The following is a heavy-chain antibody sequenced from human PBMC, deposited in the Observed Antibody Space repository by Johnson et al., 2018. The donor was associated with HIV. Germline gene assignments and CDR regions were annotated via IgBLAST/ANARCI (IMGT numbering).Heavy chain of an antibody. J-gene: IGHJ3*02. D-gene: IGHD6-25*01. V-gene: IGHV3-15*01. CDR1: GFTFTNAW. CDR2: IKSTSDGGTI. CDR3: AKTCNAGYSGGSGGFDI. Sequence: VQLVESGGGLVKPGGSLRLSCAASGFTFTNAWMTWVRQAPGKGLEWVGRIKSTSDGGTIDYAAPVKGRFRISRDDSEKSLYLQMNSLRAEDTALYYCAKTCNAGYSGGSGGFDIWGQGTMVTVSP.